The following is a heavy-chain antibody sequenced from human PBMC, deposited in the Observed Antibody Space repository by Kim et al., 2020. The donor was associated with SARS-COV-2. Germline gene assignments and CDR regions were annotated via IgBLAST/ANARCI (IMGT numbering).Heavy chain of an antibody. V-gene: IGHV3-48*03. D-gene: IGHD6-13*01. Sequence: GGSLRLSCAASGFTFSSYEMNWVRQAPGKGLEWVSYIRSSGSTIYYADSVKGRFTISRDNAKNSLYLQMNRLRAEDTAVYYCASDPYSSSYNYYGMDVWGQGTTVTVSS. J-gene: IGHJ6*02. CDR1: GFTFSSYE. CDR3: ASDPYSSSYNYYGMDV. CDR2: IRSSGSTI.